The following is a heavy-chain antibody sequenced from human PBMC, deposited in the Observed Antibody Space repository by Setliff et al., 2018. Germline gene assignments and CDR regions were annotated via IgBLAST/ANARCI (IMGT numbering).Heavy chain of an antibody. CDR1: GVSFSGYY. CDR3: ARYGTEYGDYEIPGDV. V-gene: IGHV4-34*10. J-gene: IGHJ6*04. CDR2: INHSGSS. D-gene: IGHD4-17*01. Sequence: PSETLSLTCAVYGVSFSGYYWTWIRQPPGKGLEWSGEINHSGSSNNNPSLKGRISISVDTSEKQFYLKLTSVTAADTAVYYCARYGTEYGDYEIPGDVWGKGTTVTVSS.